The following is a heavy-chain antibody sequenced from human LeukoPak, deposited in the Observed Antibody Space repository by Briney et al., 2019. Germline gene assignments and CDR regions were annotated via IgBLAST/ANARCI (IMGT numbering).Heavy chain of an antibody. CDR3: ARDGVGTAFDL. CDR2: VSYDGSGE. Sequence: GGSLRLSCAASGFIFRSYPMHWVRQAPGKGLEWVAVVSYDGSGENYTDSVNGRFTISRDNSKNTLYLQMNSLRAEDTAVFYCARDGVGTAFDLWGQGTMVTVSS. J-gene: IGHJ3*01. CDR1: GFIFRSYP. V-gene: IGHV3-30*10. D-gene: IGHD1-26*01.